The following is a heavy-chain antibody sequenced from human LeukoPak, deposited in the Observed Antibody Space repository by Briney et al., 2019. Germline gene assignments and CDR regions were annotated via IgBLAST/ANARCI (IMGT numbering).Heavy chain of an antibody. V-gene: IGHV3-20*04. CDR2: INWNGGST. CDR3: AKEWEIYGPPFDY. D-gene: IGHD2/OR15-2a*01. J-gene: IGHJ4*02. CDR1: GFTFDDYG. Sequence: GGSLRLSCAASGFTFDDYGMSWVRQAPGKGLEWVSGINWNGGSTGYADSVKGRFTISRDNSKNTLYLQMNSLRAEDTAVYYCAKEWEIYGPPFDYWGQGTLVTVSS.